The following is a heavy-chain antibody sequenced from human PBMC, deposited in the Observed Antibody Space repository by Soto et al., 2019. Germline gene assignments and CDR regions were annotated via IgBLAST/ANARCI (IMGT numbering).Heavy chain of an antibody. CDR1: GGTFSSYA. CDR2: IIPIFGTA. Sequence: GASVKVSCKASGGTFSSYAISWVRQAPGQGLEWMGGIIPIFGTANYAQKFQGRVTITADESTSTAYMELSSLRSEDTAVYYCARDKNYRITIFGVVEWYFDYWGQGTLVTVS. D-gene: IGHD3-3*01. J-gene: IGHJ4*02. V-gene: IGHV1-69*13. CDR3: ARDKNYRITIFGVVEWYFDY.